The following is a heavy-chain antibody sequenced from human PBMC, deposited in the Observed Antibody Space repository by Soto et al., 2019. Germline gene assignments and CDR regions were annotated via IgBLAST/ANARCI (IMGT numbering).Heavy chain of an antibody. Sequence: QVQLVQSGAEVKKPGSSVKVSCKASGGTFSSYTISWVRQAPGQGLEWMGWIIPILGIANYAQKFQGRVTITADKSTSTAYMELSSLRSEDTAVYYCARAKFRAHAGYYFDYWGHGTLVTVSS. CDR2: IIPILGIA. D-gene: IGHD3-10*01. CDR1: GGTFSSYT. CDR3: ARAKFRAHAGYYFDY. J-gene: IGHJ4*01. V-gene: IGHV1-69*02.